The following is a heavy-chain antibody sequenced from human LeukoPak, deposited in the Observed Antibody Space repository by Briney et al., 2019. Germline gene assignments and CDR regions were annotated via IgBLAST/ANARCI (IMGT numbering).Heavy chain of an antibody. CDR3: ARGPIVGITETKGYFDY. D-gene: IGHD1-7*01. J-gene: IGHJ4*02. V-gene: IGHV3-13*01. Sequence: GGSLRLSCAASGFTFSSYDMHWVRQATGRGLEWVSSIGTAADTYYPGSVKGRFTISRENTKNSLYLQMNSLRAEDTAVYYCARGPIVGITETKGYFDYWGQGILVTVSS. CDR2: IGTAADT. CDR1: GFTFSSYD.